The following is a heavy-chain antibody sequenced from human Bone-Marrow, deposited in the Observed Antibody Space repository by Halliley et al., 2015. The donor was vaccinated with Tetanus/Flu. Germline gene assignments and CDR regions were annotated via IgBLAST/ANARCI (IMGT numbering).Heavy chain of an antibody. J-gene: IGHJ4*02. D-gene: IGHD5-18*01. V-gene: IGHV3-48*03. CDR3: ARNENSYGSRYYFDY. Sequence: YISTSGSTIYYADSWKGRFTISRDNAKNSLYLQMNSLRAEDTAVYYCARNENSYGSRYYFDYWGQGTLVTVSS. CDR2: ISTSGSTI.